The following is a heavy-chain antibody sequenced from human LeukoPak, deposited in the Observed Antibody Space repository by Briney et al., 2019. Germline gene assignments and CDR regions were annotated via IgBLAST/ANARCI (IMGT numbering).Heavy chain of an antibody. Sequence: GGSLRLSCAASGFTFSSYAMSWVRQAPGKGLVWVSRINSDGSSTSYADSVKGRFTISRDNAKNTLYLQMNSLRAEDTAVYYCARDPGFGELPDYWGQGTLVTVSS. CDR3: ARDPGFGELPDY. J-gene: IGHJ4*02. CDR1: GFTFSSYA. D-gene: IGHD3-10*01. CDR2: INSDGSST. V-gene: IGHV3-74*01.